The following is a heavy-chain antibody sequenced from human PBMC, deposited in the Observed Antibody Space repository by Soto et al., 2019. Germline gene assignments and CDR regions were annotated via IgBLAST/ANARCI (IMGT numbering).Heavy chain of an antibody. CDR3: ASQQLVHYYYGMDV. CDR1: GGSVSSSRWS. Sequence: GGSVSSSRWSSYCLRQQPGKGLEWIGYIYHSGTTYYNPSLKSRVTISVDTSKNQFSLKLSSVTAADTAVYYCASQQLVHYYYGMDVWGQGTTVTVSS. J-gene: IGHJ6*02. D-gene: IGHD6-13*01. CDR2: IYHSGTT. V-gene: IGHV4-30-2*04.